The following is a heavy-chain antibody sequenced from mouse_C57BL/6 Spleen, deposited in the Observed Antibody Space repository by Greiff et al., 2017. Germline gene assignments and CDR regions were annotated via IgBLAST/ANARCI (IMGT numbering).Heavy chain of an antibody. CDR2: ISYDGSN. J-gene: IGHJ1*03. V-gene: IGHV3-6*01. Sequence: EVKLMESGPGLVKPSQSLSLTCSVTGYSITSGYYWNWIRQFPGNKLEWMGYISYDGSNNYNPSLKNRISITRDTSKNQFFLKLNSVTTEDTATYYCASLYYDYAWYFDVWGTGTTVTVSS. CDR3: ASLYYDYAWYFDV. D-gene: IGHD2-4*01. CDR1: GYSITSGYY.